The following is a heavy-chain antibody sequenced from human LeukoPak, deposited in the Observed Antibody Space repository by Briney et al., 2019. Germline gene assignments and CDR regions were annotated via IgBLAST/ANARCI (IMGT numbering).Heavy chain of an antibody. CDR2: IYHSGST. J-gene: IGHJ4*02. D-gene: IGHD6-13*01. CDR3: ARHGTPGIAAAVNY. CDR1: GYSISSGYY. Sequence: SETLSLTCAVSGYSISSGYYWGWIRQPPGKGLEWIGSIYHSGSTYYNPSLKSRVTISVDTSKNQFSLKLSSVTAAGTAVYYCARHGTPGIAAAVNYWGQGTLVTVSS. V-gene: IGHV4-38-2*01.